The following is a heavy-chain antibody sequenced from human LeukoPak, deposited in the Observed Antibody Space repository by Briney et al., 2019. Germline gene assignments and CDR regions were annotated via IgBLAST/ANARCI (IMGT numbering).Heavy chain of an antibody. CDR2: IYYTRTT. J-gene: IGHJ6*02. D-gene: IGHD4-11*01. V-gene: IGHV4-59*01. Sequence: SETLSPTCTVSGDSLNGYYWTWIRQPPGKGLEWIGYIYYTRTTNYNPSLKSRVTISKDTSKNQFSLKLRSVTAADTAVYYCARGAPDYLYGIDVWGQGTTVTVYS. CDR1: GDSLNGYY. CDR3: ARGAPDYLYGIDV.